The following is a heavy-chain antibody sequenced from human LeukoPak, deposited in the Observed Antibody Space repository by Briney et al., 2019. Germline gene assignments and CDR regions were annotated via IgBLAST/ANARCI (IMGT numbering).Heavy chain of an antibody. CDR1: GYSISSGYY. Sequence: SETLSLTCIVSGYSISSGYYWGWIRQPPGKGLEWIGSIYHSGSTYYNPSLKSRVTISVDTSKNQFSLKLSSVTAADTAVYYCARDYSGSPGYYYYGMDVWGQGTTVTVSS. J-gene: IGHJ6*02. V-gene: IGHV4-38-2*02. CDR3: ARDYSGSPGYYYYGMDV. D-gene: IGHD1-26*01. CDR2: IYHSGST.